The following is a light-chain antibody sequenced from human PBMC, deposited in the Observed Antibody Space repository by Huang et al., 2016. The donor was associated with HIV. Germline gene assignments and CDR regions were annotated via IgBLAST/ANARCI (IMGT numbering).Light chain of an antibody. Sequence: EIVLTQSPATLSLSPGERATLSCRASQSVSSYLAWYQHRPGQAPRLLIYDASSRATGSPARCSGSGSGTDVTLTISSLEPEDFAVYYCQQRSNWPPTFGGGTKVEIK. CDR2: DAS. CDR3: QQRSNWPPT. CDR1: QSVSSY. J-gene: IGKJ4*01. V-gene: IGKV3-11*01.